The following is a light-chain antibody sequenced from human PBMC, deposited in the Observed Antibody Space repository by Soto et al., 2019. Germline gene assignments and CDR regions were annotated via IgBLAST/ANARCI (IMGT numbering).Light chain of an antibody. Sequence: DIQMTQSPSSLSASVGDRVTITCRASQSISSYLNWYQQKPGKAPKLLIYAASSLQSGVPSRFSGCRSGTDFTLTISSLQPEYFATYYCQHSYSTPYTFGQGTKLEIK. J-gene: IGKJ2*01. CDR3: QHSYSTPYT. CDR2: AAS. CDR1: QSISSY. V-gene: IGKV1-39*01.